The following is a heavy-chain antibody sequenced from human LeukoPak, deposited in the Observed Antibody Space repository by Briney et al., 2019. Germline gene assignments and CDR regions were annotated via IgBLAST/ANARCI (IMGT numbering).Heavy chain of an antibody. D-gene: IGHD1-26*01. Sequence: GRSLRLSCAASGFTFSSYGMHWVRQAPGKGLEWVAVISYDGSNKYYADSVKGRFTISRDNSKNTLYLQMNSLRAEDTAVYYCAGEVGAKPRYYFDYWGQGTLVTVSS. V-gene: IGHV3-30*03. CDR2: ISYDGSNK. CDR1: GFTFSSYG. CDR3: AGEVGAKPRYYFDY. J-gene: IGHJ4*02.